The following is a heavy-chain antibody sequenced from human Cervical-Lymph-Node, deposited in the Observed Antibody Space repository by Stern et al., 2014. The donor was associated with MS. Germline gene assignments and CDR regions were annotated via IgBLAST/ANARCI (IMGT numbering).Heavy chain of an antibody. CDR2: IYYSGTT. CDR1: GGSISSDNYY. Sequence: VQLVQSGPGLVKPSQTLSLTCTVSGGSISSDNYYWTWIRQHPGKGLEWIGHIYYSGTTYYNPSLKSRVSITVDTSQNLFSLRLISVTAADTAVYYCARDHFTTSLDVWGHVTTVTVS. J-gene: IGHJ6*02. V-gene: IGHV4-31*03. CDR3: ARDHFTTSLDV. D-gene: IGHD3-22*01.